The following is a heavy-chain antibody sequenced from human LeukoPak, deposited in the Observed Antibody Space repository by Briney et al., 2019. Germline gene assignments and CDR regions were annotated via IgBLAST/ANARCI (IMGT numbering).Heavy chain of an antibody. CDR1: GGTFSSYA. V-gene: IGHV1-69*01. CDR3: ARGYYDSSGYYSYKYYYGMDV. D-gene: IGHD3-22*01. CDR2: IIPIFGTA. Sequence: SVKVSCKASGGTFSSYAISWVRQAPGQGLEWMGGIIPIFGTANYAQKFQGRVTITADESTSTAYMELSSLRSEDTAVYYCARGYYDSSGYYSYKYYYGMDVWGQGTTVTVSS. J-gene: IGHJ6*02.